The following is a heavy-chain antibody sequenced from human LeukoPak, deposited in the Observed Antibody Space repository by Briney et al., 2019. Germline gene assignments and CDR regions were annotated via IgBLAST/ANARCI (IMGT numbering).Heavy chain of an antibody. J-gene: IGHJ3*02. Sequence: SETLSLTCTVSGGSISGHYWSWIRQSPGKGLEWIGFMHYSGSTSYNPSLKSRVTISVDTSKKQFSLKLSSVTAADTALYYCARYIVSYPHDAFDIWGQGTMVTVSS. D-gene: IGHD1-26*01. V-gene: IGHV4-59*11. CDR2: MHYSGST. CDR1: GGSISGHY. CDR3: ARYIVSYPHDAFDI.